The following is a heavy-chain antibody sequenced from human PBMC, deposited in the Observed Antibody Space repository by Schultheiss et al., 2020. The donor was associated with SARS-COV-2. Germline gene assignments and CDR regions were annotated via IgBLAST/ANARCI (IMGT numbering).Heavy chain of an antibody. V-gene: IGHV4-61*02. CDR1: GGSISSGSYY. Sequence: SETLSLTCTVSGGSISSGSYYWSWIRQPAGKGLEWIGRIYTSGSTNYNPSLKSRVTMSVDTSKNQFSLKLSSVTAADTAVYYCAREPSYSSGGMDVWGQGTTVTVSS. CDR3: AREPSYSSGGMDV. D-gene: IGHD6-19*01. CDR2: IYTSGST. J-gene: IGHJ6*02.